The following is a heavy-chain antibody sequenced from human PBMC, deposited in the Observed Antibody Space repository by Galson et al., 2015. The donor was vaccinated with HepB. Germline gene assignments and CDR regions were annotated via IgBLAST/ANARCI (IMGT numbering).Heavy chain of an antibody. CDR2: ISSSSNYI. D-gene: IGHD4-17*01. V-gene: IGHV3-21*06. J-gene: IGHJ3*02. CDR3: ARVSNYGDIRDSFDI. Sequence: SLRLSCAASGFSFSSYSIDWVRQAPGKGLEWVSSISSSSNYIYYANSLKGRFTISRDNAKNSLYLQMNSLRAEGTAVYYCARVSNYGDIRDSFDIWGQGTMVTVSS. CDR1: GFSFSSYS.